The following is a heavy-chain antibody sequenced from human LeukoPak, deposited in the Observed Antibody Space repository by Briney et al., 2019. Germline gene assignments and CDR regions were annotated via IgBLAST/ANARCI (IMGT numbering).Heavy chain of an antibody. D-gene: IGHD5-12*01. Sequence: AETLSLTCTVSGGSISSYYWSWIRQPAGKGLEWIGRIYTSGSTNYNPSLKSRVTMSVGTSKNQFSLKLSSVTAADTAVNYCASDGGYSGYDLVYWGPGTLVTVSS. V-gene: IGHV4-4*07. CDR2: IYTSGST. CDR3: ASDGGYSGYDLVY. J-gene: IGHJ4*02. CDR1: GGSISSYY.